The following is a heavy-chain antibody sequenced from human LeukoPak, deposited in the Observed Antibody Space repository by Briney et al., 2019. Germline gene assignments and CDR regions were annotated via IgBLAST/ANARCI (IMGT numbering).Heavy chain of an antibody. CDR1: GYTFTGYY. V-gene: IGHV1-2*04. CDR2: INPNSGGT. CDR3: ARAGYCSGGSCYLGGRFDP. J-gene: IGHJ5*02. D-gene: IGHD2-15*01. Sequence: ASVKVSCKASGYTFTGYYMHWVRQAPGQGLEWMGRINPNSGGTTYAQKFQSWVTMTRDTSISTAYMELSRLRSDDTAVYYCARAGYCSGGSCYLGGRFDPWGQGTLVTVSS.